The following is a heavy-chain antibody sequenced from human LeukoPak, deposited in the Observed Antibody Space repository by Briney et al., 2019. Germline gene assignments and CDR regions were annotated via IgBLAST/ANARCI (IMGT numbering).Heavy chain of an antibody. Sequence: GASVKVSYKASGYTFIGYYLHWVRQAPGQGLEWMGWINPNSGGTNYAQKFQGRVTMTRDTSISTAYMELSRLRSDDTAVYYCARAPGYSSRFDYWGQGTLVTVSS. J-gene: IGHJ4*02. CDR3: ARAPGYSSRFDY. V-gene: IGHV1-2*02. CDR1: GYTFIGYY. D-gene: IGHD6-13*01. CDR2: INPNSGGT.